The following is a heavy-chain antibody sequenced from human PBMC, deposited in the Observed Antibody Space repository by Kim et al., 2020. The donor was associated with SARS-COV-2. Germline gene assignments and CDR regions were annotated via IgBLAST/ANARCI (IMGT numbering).Heavy chain of an antibody. Sequence: GGSLRLSCAASGFTFSSYSMNWVRQAPGKGLEWVSSISSSSSYIYYADSVKGRFTISRDNAKNSLYLQMNSLRAEDTAVYYCARGGSIFGVVTWFDPWGQGTLVTVSS. CDR3: ARGGSIFGVVTWFDP. J-gene: IGHJ5*02. CDR2: ISSSSSYI. D-gene: IGHD3-3*01. CDR1: GFTFSSYS. V-gene: IGHV3-21*01.